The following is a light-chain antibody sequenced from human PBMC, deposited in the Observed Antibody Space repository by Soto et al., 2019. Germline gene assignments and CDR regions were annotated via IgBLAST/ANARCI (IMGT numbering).Light chain of an antibody. V-gene: IGKV3-20*01. CDR3: QQYGSSPPIT. Sequence: EIVLTQSPGTLSLSPGERATLSCRASQSVSSSYLAWYQQNPGQAPRLLLYCASSRATAIPDRFSGSGSGTDFALTISRREPEDFAVYYCQQYGSSPPITFGQGTRLEIK. CDR1: QSVSSSY. J-gene: IGKJ5*01. CDR2: CAS.